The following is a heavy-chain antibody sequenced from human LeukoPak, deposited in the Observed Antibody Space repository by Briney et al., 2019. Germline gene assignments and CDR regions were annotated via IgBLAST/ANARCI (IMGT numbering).Heavy chain of an antibody. CDR2: ISGSGGST. D-gene: IGHD2-15*01. J-gene: IGHJ4*02. V-gene: IGHV3-23*01. CDR3: AKGNTGYCSGGSCYPFDY. CDR1: GFTFSSYG. Sequence: GGSLRLSCAASGFTFSSYGMSWVRQAPGKGLEWVSAISGSGGSTYYADSVKGRFTISRDNSKNTLYLQMNSLRAEDTAVYYCAKGNTGYCSGGSCYPFDYWGQGTLVTVSS.